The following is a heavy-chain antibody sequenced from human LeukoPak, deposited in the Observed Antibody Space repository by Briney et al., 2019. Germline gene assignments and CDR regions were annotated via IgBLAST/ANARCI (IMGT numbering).Heavy chain of an antibody. V-gene: IGHV3-23*01. CDR3: ARLAGFKIRGSYPDY. D-gene: IGHD3-10*01. Sequence: GGSLRLSCAASGFSFSNFAMSWVRQAPGKGLEWVSVISGGSGNTYHADSVKGRFTISRDNSKNTLYLQMHSRRAEDTAVYYWARLAGFKIRGSYPDYWGQGTLVTVSS. CDR1: GFSFSNFA. CDR2: ISGGSGNT. J-gene: IGHJ4*02.